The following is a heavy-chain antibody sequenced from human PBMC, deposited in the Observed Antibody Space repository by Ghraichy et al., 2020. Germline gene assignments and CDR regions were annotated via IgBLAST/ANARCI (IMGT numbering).Heavy chain of an antibody. J-gene: IGHJ1*01. CDR1: GGSFSGYY. CDR2: INHSGST. V-gene: IGHV4-34*01. D-gene: IGHD1-14*01. CDR3: ASFENLASRFQH. Sequence: SETLSLTCAVYGGSFSGYYWSWIRQPPGKGLEWIGEINHSGSTNYNPSLKSRVTISVDTSKNQFSLKLSSVTAADTAVYYCASFENLASRFQHWGQGTLVTVSS.